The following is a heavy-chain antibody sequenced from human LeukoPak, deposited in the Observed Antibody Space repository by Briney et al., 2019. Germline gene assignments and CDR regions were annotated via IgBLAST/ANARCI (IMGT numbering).Heavy chain of an antibody. V-gene: IGHV1-8*03. J-gene: IGHJ4*02. CDR1: GYTFTSYD. D-gene: IGHD3-3*01. Sequence: ASVKLSCKASGYTFTSYDINWVRQATGQGLEWMGWMNPNSGNTGYAQKFQGRVTITRNTSISTAYMELSSLRSEDTAVYYCARRSGYSYYFDYWGQGTLVTVSS. CDR3: ARRSGYSYYFDY. CDR2: MNPNSGNT.